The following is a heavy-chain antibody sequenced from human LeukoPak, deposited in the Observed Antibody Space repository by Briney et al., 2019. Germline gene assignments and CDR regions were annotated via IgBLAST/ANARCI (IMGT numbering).Heavy chain of an antibody. CDR2: FWIDGST. J-gene: IGHJ4*02. D-gene: IGHD5-24*01. CDR3: ARGDGYNYWDY. V-gene: IGHV3-53*01. Sequence: SGGSLRLSCAASGFPLSSNYMSWVRQAPGKGLEWVSVFWIDGSTYYSEAVKGRCTISTDNTKNTLYFQMNSLRAAATAVYYRARGDGYNYWDYWGQGTMVTVSS. CDR1: GFPLSSNY.